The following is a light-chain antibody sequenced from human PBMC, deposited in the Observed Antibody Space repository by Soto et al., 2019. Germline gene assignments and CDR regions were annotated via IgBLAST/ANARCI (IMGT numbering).Light chain of an antibody. Sequence: DIVMTQSPDSLPVSLGERATINCKSSQSVLYNSNNKNYVAWYQQKPGQPPKLLIYWATTRESGVPARFSGSGSGTDFTLTISSLQAEDVAVYYCQQYYTPPITFGQGTRLEIK. CDR2: WAT. CDR1: QSVLYNSNNKNY. CDR3: QQYYTPPIT. J-gene: IGKJ5*01. V-gene: IGKV4-1*01.